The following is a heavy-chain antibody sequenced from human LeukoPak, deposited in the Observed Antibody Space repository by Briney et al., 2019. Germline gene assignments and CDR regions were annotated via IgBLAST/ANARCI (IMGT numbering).Heavy chain of an antibody. V-gene: IGHV1-69*01. J-gene: IGHJ6*03. Sequence: SVKVSCKASGGTFSSYAISWVRQAPGQGLEWMGGIIPIFGTANYAQKFQGRVTITADESTSTAYMELSRLRSDDTAVYYCARGCQYQLLIFLYYYMDVWGKGATVTISS. CDR3: ARGCQYQLLIFLYYYMDV. D-gene: IGHD2-2*01. CDR1: GGTFSSYA. CDR2: IIPIFGTA.